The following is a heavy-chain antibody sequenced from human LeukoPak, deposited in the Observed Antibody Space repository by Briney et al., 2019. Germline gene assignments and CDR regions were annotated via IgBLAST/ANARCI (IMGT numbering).Heavy chain of an antibody. CDR1: GLTFSSYE. J-gene: IGHJ4*02. Sequence: GGSLRLSCAASGLTFSSYEMNWVRQAPGKGLEWVSYISSSGSTIYYADSVKGRFTISRDNAKKSLYLQMDSLRAEDTAVYYCARDGGDYGSGSYYAYWGQGTLVTVSS. CDR3: ARDGGDYGSGSYYAY. V-gene: IGHV3-48*03. CDR2: ISSSGSTI. D-gene: IGHD3-10*01.